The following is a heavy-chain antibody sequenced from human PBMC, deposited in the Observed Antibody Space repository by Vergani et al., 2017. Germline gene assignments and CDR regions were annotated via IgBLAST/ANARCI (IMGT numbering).Heavy chain of an antibody. Sequence: QVQLQESGPGLVKPSETLSLTCTVSGYSISSGYYWGWIRQPPGKGLECFGSIYHSGSTYYNPSLKSRVTISVDTSKNQFSLKLSSVTAADTAVYYCAILVADCGGDCYPNCYYYYGMDVWGQGTTVTVSS. CDR2: IYHSGST. V-gene: IGHV4-38-2*02. CDR1: GYSISSGYY. CDR3: AILVADCGGDCYPNCYYYYGMDV. J-gene: IGHJ6*02. D-gene: IGHD2-21*02.